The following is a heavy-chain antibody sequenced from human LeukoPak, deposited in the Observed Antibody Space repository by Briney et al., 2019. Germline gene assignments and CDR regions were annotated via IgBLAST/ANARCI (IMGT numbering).Heavy chain of an antibody. CDR1: GFTFSSYE. V-gene: IGHV3-48*03. CDR2: ISSSASTT. J-gene: IGHJ4*01. D-gene: IGHD5-18*01. Sequence: GGSLRLSCAASGFTFSSYEMNWVRQAPGKGLEWVSYISSSASTTYYADSVKGRFTISRDNAKNSLYLQMNSLRAEDTAVYFCARQQQQLWYDWGQEPWSPSPQ. CDR3: ARQQQQLWYD.